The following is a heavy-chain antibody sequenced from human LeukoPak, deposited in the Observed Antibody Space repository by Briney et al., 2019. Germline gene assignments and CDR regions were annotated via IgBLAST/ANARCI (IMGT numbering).Heavy chain of an antibody. CDR2: IYTSGST. J-gene: IGHJ5*02. CDR3: ARDRYLGYSYGYIGNWFDP. CDR1: GGSISSYY. V-gene: IGHV4-4*07. Sequence: SETLSLTCTVSGGSISSYYCSWIRQPAGKGLEWIGRIYTSGSTNYNPSLKSRVTMSVDTSKNQFSLKLSSVTAADTAVYYCARDRYLGYSYGYIGNWFDPWGQGTLVTVSS. D-gene: IGHD5-18*01.